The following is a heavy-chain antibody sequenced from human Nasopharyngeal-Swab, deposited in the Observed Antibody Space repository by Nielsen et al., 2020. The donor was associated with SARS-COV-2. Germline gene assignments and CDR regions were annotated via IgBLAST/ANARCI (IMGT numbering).Heavy chain of an antibody. CDR2: INHSGST. Sequence: SETLSLTCAVCGGSFSGYYWSWIRQPPGKGLEWIGEINHSGSTNYNPSLKSRVTISVDTSKNQFSLKLSSVTAADTAVYYCARALGYSSAWGQGTLVTVSS. CDR1: GGSFSGYY. V-gene: IGHV4-34*01. J-gene: IGHJ5*02. D-gene: IGHD6-19*01. CDR3: ARALGYSSA.